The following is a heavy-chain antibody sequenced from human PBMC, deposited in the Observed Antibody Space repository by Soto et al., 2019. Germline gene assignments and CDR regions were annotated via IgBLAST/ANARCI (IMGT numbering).Heavy chain of an antibody. CDR1: GYSFTSYW. V-gene: IGHV5-10-1*01. CDR3: ARHEDRNSSSWYSLYYYYYYGMDV. CDR2: IDPSDSYT. J-gene: IGHJ6*02. D-gene: IGHD6-13*01. Sequence: GESLKISCKGSGYSFTSYWISWVRQMPGKGLEWKGRIDPSDSYTNYSPSFQGHVTISADKSISTAYLQWSSLKASDTAMYYCARHEDRNSSSWYSLYYYYYYGMDVWGQGTTVTVSS.